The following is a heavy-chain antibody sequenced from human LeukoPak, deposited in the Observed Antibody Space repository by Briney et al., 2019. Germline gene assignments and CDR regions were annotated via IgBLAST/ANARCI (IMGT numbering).Heavy chain of an antibody. V-gene: IGHV4-38-2*02. CDR2: IYHSGST. CDR1: GYSISSGYY. Sequence: SETLSLTCTVSGYSISSGYYWGWIRQPPGKGLEWIGSIYHSGSTYYNPSLKSRVTISVDTSKNQFSLKLSSVTAADTAVYYCARDQGGYDSSGYYGYWGQGTLVTVSS. CDR3: ARDQGGYDSSGYYGY. J-gene: IGHJ4*02. D-gene: IGHD3-22*01.